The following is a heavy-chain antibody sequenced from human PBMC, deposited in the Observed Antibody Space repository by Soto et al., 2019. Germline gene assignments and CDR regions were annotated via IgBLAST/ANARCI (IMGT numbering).Heavy chain of an antibody. D-gene: IGHD6-6*01. J-gene: IGHJ4*02. CDR1: GGSFSGYY. Sequence: QVQLQQWGAGLLKPSETLSLTCAVYGGSFSGYYWSWIRQPPGKGLEWIGEINHSGSTNYNPSLKSRVTISVDTSKNQFALKLSSVTAAATAVYYCARYSSSSGFAYWGQGTLVTVSS. CDR3: ARYSSSSGFAY. CDR2: INHSGST. V-gene: IGHV4-34*01.